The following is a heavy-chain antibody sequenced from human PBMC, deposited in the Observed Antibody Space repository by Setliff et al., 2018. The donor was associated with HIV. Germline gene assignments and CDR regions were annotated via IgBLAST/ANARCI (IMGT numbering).Heavy chain of an antibody. J-gene: IGHJ4*02. CDR1: GFTFSGYS. D-gene: IGHD6-19*01. Sequence: PGGSLRLSCAASGFTFSGYSMNWVRQAPGKGLEWVSTIRHSNPYEYYADSVKGRFTISRDNAKKSLCLQMNSLSAEDTAVYYCARGGDSSASDHWGQGTLVTVS. V-gene: IGHV3-21*01. CDR3: ARGGDSSASDH. CDR2: IRHSNPYE.